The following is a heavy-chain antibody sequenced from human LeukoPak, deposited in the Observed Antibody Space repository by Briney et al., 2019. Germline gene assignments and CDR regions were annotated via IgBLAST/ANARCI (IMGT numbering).Heavy chain of an antibody. J-gene: IGHJ5*02. CDR2: IYATGST. Sequence: SETLSLTCTVAGGSISRYYWSWIRQPPGKGLEWIGYIYATGSTNYNPALKGRVTISVDTSKNQFSLALRSVTAADTAVYYCARHGSVRSPLGPWGQGTLVTVSS. CDR1: GGSISRYY. V-gene: IGHV4-4*09. D-gene: IGHD3-10*01. CDR3: ARHGSVRSPLGP.